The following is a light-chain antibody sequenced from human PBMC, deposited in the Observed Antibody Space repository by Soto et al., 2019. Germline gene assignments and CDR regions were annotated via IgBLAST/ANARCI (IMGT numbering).Light chain of an antibody. J-gene: IGKJ4*01. CDR1: QHGSTY. Sequence: EILLTQSPATLSLPPGEGATLSCRASQHGSTYVAWYHQKPGHAPRLLIFDASNRATGVPARFSGSGSGTDFTLTISSLEPGDSGIYYCQQRGDLIVTFGGGTKVEI. CDR3: QQRGDLIVT. V-gene: IGKV3-11*01. CDR2: DAS.